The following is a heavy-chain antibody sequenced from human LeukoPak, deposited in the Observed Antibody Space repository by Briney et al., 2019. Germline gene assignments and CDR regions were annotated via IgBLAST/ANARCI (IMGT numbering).Heavy chain of an antibody. V-gene: IGHV1-69*02. D-gene: IGHD5-18*01. Sequence: GASVKVSCKGSGGTFSSYTISWVRQAPVQGLEWMGRIIPIPGIANYAQKFQGRVTITADKSTSTAYMELSSLRSEDTAVYYCARVTQTAMVTNYYYYMDVWGKGTTVTVSS. CDR2: IIPIPGIA. J-gene: IGHJ6*03. CDR1: GGTFSSYT. CDR3: ARVTQTAMVTNYYYYMDV.